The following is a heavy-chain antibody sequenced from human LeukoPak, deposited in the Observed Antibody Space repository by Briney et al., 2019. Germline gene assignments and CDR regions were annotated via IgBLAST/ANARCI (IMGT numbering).Heavy chain of an antibody. V-gene: IGHV3-48*03. CDR1: GFNFNSYD. Sequence: RGSLRLPCAASGFNFNSYDMNWVRQAPGKGLEWLSYISTSGSRILYANSVKGRFTISRDNAKSSLYLQMNSLRAEDTAVYYCARGLYSSSWYYFDYWGQGTLVTVSS. CDR2: ISTSGSRI. J-gene: IGHJ4*02. CDR3: ARGLYSSSWYYFDY. D-gene: IGHD6-13*01.